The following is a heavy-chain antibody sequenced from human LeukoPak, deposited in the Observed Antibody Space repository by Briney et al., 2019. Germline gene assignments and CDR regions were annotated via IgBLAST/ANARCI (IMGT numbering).Heavy chain of an antibody. CDR3: ARGGVLLGIDY. CDR1: GGSIGSFY. Sequence: SETLSLTCTVSGGSIGSFYRNWIRQPPGKGLEWIGYVYSSGNTNYNPSLKSRVIISVDTSKNQFSLKLSSVTAADTAVYYCARGGVLLGIDYWGQGTLVTVSS. J-gene: IGHJ4*02. D-gene: IGHD2-8*02. V-gene: IGHV4-59*01. CDR2: VYSSGNT.